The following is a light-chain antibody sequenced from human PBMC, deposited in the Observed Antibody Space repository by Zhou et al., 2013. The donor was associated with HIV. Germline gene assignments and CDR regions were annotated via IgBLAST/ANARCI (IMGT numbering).Light chain of an antibody. CDR1: QDISGW. Sequence: DIQMTQSPSSVSASVGDRVTITCRASQDISGWLAWYQQNPGKAPRLLIYDASGLQSGVPSRFSGSGSGTDYTLTISSLQPEDFATYYCQQAHXFPYTFGQGTKVETK. CDR3: QQAHXFPYT. J-gene: IGKJ2*01. V-gene: IGKV1-12*01. CDR2: DAS.